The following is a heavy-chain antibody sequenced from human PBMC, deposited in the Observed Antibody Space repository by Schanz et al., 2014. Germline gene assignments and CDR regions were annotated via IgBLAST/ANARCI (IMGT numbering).Heavy chain of an antibody. CDR2: ISYDGSNK. Sequence: VQLVESGGGLVQPGGSLRLSCAASGFTFNNYGMHWVRQAPGKGLEWVALISYDGSNKYYADSVKGRFTISRDNSKNTLYLQMNNLRAEDTAVYYCARGSGTFDSWGQGTLVTVSS. D-gene: IGHD3-3*01. V-gene: IGHV3-30*19. J-gene: IGHJ4*02. CDR3: ARGSGTFDS. CDR1: GFTFNNYG.